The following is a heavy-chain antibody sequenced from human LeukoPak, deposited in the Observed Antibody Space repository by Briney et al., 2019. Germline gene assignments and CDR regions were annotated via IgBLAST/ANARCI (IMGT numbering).Heavy chain of an antibody. CDR1: GFTFRNYE. CDR3: ARGGARGLFF. Sequence: GGSLRLSCAASGFTFRNYEMNWVRQAPGKGLEWVSYISNSGNSIYYADSVEGRFTISRDNAKNSLYLQMNSLRAEDTAIYYCARGGARGLFFWGQGTLVTVSS. V-gene: IGHV3-48*03. J-gene: IGHJ4*02. CDR2: ISNSGNSI. D-gene: IGHD2-15*01.